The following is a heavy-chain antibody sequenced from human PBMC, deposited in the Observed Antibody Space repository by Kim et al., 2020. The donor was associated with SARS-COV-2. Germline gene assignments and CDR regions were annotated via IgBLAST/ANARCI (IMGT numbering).Heavy chain of an antibody. CDR1: GFTFSSFS. CDR2: ISGSSNMI. CDR3: ARDLNYAFDY. Sequence: GGYLRLSCAASGFTFSSFSMNWVRLAPGKGLEWISYISGSSNMIDYADSVKGRFTISRDNAKNSLYLQMNSLRGEDTAVYFCARDLNYAFDYWGRGTLVTVSP. D-gene: IGHD1-7*01. V-gene: IGHV3-48*01. J-gene: IGHJ4*02.